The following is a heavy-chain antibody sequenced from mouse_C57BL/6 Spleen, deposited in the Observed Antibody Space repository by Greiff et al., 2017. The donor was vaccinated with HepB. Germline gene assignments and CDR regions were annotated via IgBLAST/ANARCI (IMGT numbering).Heavy chain of an antibody. V-gene: IGHV1-50*01. D-gene: IGHD2-3*01. J-gene: IGHJ4*01. Sequence: QVQLQQPGAELVKPGASVKLSCKASGYTFTSYWMQWVKQRPGQGLEWIGEIDPSDSYTNYNQKFKGKSTLTVDTSSSKAYMHLSSLTSEDSAVYYCARSVLLPSYAKYYWGQGTSVTVSS. CDR1: GYTFTSYW. CDR3: ARSVLLPSYAKYY. CDR2: IDPSDSYT.